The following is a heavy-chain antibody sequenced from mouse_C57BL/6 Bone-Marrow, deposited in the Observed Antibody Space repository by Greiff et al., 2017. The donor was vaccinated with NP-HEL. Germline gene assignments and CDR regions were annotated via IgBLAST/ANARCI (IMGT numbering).Heavy chain of an antibody. Sequence: QVQLQQSGAELMKPGASVKLSCKATGYTFTGYWIEWVKQRPGHGLEWIGEILPGSVSTKYKEKFKGRAPFTADTSSNTAYMQLSSLTTEDSAIYYCARAGYYYFDYWGQGTTLTVSS. V-gene: IGHV1-9*01. CDR3: ARAGYYYFDY. CDR2: ILPGSVST. CDR1: GYTFTGYW. J-gene: IGHJ2*01. D-gene: IGHD2-3*01.